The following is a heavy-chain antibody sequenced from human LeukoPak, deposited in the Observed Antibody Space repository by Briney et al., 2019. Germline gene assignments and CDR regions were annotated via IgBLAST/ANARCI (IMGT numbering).Heavy chain of an antibody. CDR3: ARALLGPLDI. J-gene: IGHJ3*02. V-gene: IGHV3-33*01. CDR2: IWYDGSNK. Sequence: GRSLRLSCAASGFTFSSYGMHWVRQAPGKGLEWVVVIWYDGSNKYYADSVKGRFTISRDNSKNTLYLQMNSLRAEDTAVYYCARALLGPLDIWGQGTMVTVSS. CDR1: GFTFSSYG. D-gene: IGHD7-27*01.